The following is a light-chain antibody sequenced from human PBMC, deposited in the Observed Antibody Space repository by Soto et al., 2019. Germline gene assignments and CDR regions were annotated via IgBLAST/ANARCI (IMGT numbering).Light chain of an antibody. CDR1: QGISKY. J-gene: IGKJ4*01. V-gene: IGKV1-27*01. CDR3: QKYNSDPST. Sequence: DIQMTQSPSSLSASVGDRVIITSRASQGISKYLAWYQQKPGRVPKLLIYAASTLQSGVPSRFSGSGSGTDFTLTISSLQAEDVATYYCQKYNSDPSTFGGGTKVEIK. CDR2: AAS.